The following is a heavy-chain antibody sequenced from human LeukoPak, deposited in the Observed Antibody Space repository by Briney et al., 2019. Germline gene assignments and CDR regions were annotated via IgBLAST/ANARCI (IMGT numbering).Heavy chain of an antibody. D-gene: IGHD7-27*01. CDR3: ARRRLGCPWCVDY. J-gene: IGHJ4*02. CDR1: GFTFSSYV. CDR2: ISDSGGST. V-gene: IGHV3-23*01. Sequence: PGGSLRLSCAASGFTFSSYVMSWVRQTPEKGLEWVSSISDSGGSTYYADSVKGRFTISRDNSQNTLYLQMNSLRAEGTAVYYCARRRLGCPWCVDYWGQGTLGTVSS.